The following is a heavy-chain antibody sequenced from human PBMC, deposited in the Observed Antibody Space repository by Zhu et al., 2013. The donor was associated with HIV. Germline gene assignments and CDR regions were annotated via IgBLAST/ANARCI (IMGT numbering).Heavy chain of an antibody. V-gene: IGHV1-2*02. CDR1: GYSFTGYY. Sequence: QVQLVQSGAEVKKPGASLKVSCKASGYSFTGYYMHWVRQAPGQGLEWMGWINPNSGGTKYAQKFQGRVTMTRDTSISTAYMELSRLRSDDTTVYYCAREQCSSTTCYQYMDVWGKGTTVTVSS. CDR2: INPNSGGT. CDR3: AREQCSSTTCYQYMDV. D-gene: IGHD2-2*01. J-gene: IGHJ6*03.